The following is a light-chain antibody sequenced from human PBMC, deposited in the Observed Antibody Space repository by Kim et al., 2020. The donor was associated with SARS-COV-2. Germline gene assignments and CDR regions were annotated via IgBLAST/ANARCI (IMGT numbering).Light chain of an antibody. CDR2: GKD. V-gene: IGLV3-19*01. CDR1: SLRSYY. J-gene: IGLJ2*01. Sequence: SSELTQDPAVSVALGQTVRITCQADSLRSYYATWYQQKPGQAPKVVIYGKDNRPSGVPDRFSGSSSGNTAYLTITGTQAGDEADYYCNSRDSNDYVVFGGGTKVTVL. CDR3: NSRDSNDYVV.